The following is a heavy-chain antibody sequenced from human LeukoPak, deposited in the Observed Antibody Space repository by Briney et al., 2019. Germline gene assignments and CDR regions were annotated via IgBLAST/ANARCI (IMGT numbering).Heavy chain of an antibody. D-gene: IGHD3-22*01. Sequence: GASVKVSCKASGYTFTGYYMHWVRQAPGQGLEWMGIINPSGGSTSYAQKFQGRVTMTRDTSSSTVYMELSSLRSEDTAVYYCARGSAGRGNYYDSSGYNSFDYWGQGTLVTVSS. CDR1: GYTFTGYY. CDR2: INPSGGST. V-gene: IGHV1-46*01. CDR3: ARGSAGRGNYYDSSGYNSFDY. J-gene: IGHJ4*02.